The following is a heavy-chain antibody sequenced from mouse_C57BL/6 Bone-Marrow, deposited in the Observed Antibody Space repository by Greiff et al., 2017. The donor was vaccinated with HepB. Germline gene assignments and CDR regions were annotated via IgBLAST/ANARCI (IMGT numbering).Heavy chain of an antibody. CDR1: GFTFSDYG. J-gene: IGHJ3*01. V-gene: IGHV5-15*01. CDR2: ISNLAYSI. D-gene: IGHD2-2*01. Sequence: EVQLQESGGGLVQPGGSLKLSCAASGFTFSDYGMAWVRQAPRKGPEWVAFISNLAYSIYYADTVTGRFTISRENAKNTLYLEMSSLRSEDTAMYYCAMVTTVSSFAYWGQGTLVTVSA. CDR3: AMVTTVSSFAY.